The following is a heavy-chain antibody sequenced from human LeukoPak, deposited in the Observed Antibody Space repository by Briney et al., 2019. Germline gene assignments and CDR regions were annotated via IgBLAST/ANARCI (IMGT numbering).Heavy chain of an antibody. V-gene: IGHV1-2*02. CDR3: AREMECSGGSCRDY. Sequence: ASVTLCCTASGYTFTGYYMHRVRQAPGQGHERMGWINPNSGGTNYAQKFQGRVAMTRDTSISTAYMELSRLRSDDTAVYYCAREMECSGGSCRDYWGQGTLVTVSS. J-gene: IGHJ4*02. CDR1: GYTFTGYY. D-gene: IGHD2-15*01. CDR2: INPNSGGT.